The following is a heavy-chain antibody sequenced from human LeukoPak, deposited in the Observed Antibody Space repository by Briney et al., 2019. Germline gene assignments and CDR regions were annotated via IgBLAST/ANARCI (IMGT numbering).Heavy chain of an antibody. CDR1: GYTFTGYY. CDR2: INPNSGGT. D-gene: IGHD3-10*01. V-gene: IGHV1-2*04. Sequence: GASLKGSCKASGYTFTGYYMHWMRQAPGQGLEWMAWINPNSGGTNYAQKFQGWVTMTRVTSISAAYMELSRLRSDDTAVYYCAKSYGSGGYYYGMDVWGKGTTVTVSS. J-gene: IGHJ6*04. CDR3: AKSYGSGGYYYGMDV.